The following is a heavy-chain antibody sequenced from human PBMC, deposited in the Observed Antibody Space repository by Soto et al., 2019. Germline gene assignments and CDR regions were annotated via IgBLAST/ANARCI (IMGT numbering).Heavy chain of an antibody. CDR2: IIPISATT. CDR1: GGTFSSYA. V-gene: IGHV1-69*01. J-gene: IGHJ6*02. CDR3: ARDPGYSYGHPPHRGTDV. D-gene: IGHD5-18*01. Sequence: QVQLVQSGAEVKKPGSSVKVSCKISGGTFSSYAINWVRQAPGQGLEWMGGIIPISATTNYAQKLQGRATITADESTFTSYMELRSLISEDTALYYCARDPGYSYGHPPHRGTDVWGQGTTVTVSS.